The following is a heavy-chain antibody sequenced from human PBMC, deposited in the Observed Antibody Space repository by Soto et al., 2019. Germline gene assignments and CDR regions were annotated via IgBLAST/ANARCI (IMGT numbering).Heavy chain of an antibody. CDR3: ARHYQHYDFWSGYSRSQNWFDP. J-gene: IGHJ5*02. CDR1: GGSISSSSYY. D-gene: IGHD3-3*01. CDR2: IYYSGST. V-gene: IGHV4-39*01. Sequence: PSETLSLTCTVSGGSISSSSYYWGWIRQPPGKGLEWIGSIYYSGSTYYNPSLKSRVTISVDTSKNQFSPKLSSVTAADTAVYYCARHYQHYDFWSGYSRSQNWFDPWGQGTLVTVSS.